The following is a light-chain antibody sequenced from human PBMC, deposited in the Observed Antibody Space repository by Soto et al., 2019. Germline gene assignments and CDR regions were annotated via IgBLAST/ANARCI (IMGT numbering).Light chain of an antibody. CDR1: QSISSY. CDR2: DTS. V-gene: IGKV1-39*01. Sequence: DIQMTQSPSSLSASVGDRVTITCRPSQSISSYLNWYQQRPGRAPKLLLFDTSKLQSGVPSRFSGSGSGTDFTLTISSLLPEDFATYHCQQAYSTPRLTFGQGTRLEI. J-gene: IGKJ5*01. CDR3: QQAYSTPRLT.